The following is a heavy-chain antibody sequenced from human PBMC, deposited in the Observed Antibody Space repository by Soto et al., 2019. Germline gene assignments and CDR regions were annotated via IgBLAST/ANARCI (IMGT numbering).Heavy chain of an antibody. CDR1: GGSISSYY. CDR3: ARNGLRYFDWSDYYYYYGMDV. CDR2: IYYSGST. V-gene: IGHV4-59*01. D-gene: IGHD3-9*01. Sequence: SETLSLTCTVSGGSISSYYWSWIRQPPGKGLEWFGYIYYSGSTNYNPSLKSRVTISVDTSKNQFSLKLSSVTAADTAVYYCARNGLRYFDWSDYYYYYGMDVWGQGTTVTVSS. J-gene: IGHJ6*02.